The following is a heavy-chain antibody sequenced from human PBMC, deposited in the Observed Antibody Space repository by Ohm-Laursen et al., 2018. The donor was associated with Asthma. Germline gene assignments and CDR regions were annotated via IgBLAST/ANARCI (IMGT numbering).Heavy chain of an antibody. V-gene: IGHV3-30-3*01. D-gene: IGHD3-22*01. CDR3: ARFYYDSSGRTSSFDL. CDR1: GFTFNKHH. Sequence: SLRLSCAASGFTFNKHHMTWVRQAPGKGLEWVAVGGSYYDGGLKYYADSVNGRFTVSRDDSKNTLYLQMNSLRVEDTAVYYCARFYYDSSGRTSSFDLWGRGTLVTVSS. CDR2: GGSYYDGGLK. J-gene: IGHJ2*01.